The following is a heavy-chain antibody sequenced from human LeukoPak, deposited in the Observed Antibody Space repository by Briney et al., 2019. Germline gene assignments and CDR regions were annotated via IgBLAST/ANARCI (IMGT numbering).Heavy chain of an antibody. CDR2: ISYDGSNK. J-gene: IGHJ4*02. CDR1: GFTFSSYA. V-gene: IGHV3-30*04. CDR3: ARGGDYVWGSYRPTFDY. Sequence: GGSLRLSCAASGFTFSSYAMHWVRQAPGKGLEWVAVISYDGSNKYYADSVKGRFTISRDNAKNSLYLQMNSLRAEDTAVYYCARGGDYVWGSYRPTFDYWGQGTLVTVSS. D-gene: IGHD3-16*02.